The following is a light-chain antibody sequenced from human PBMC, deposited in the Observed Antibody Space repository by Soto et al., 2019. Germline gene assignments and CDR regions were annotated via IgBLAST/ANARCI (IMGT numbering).Light chain of an antibody. Sequence: EIVLTRSPDTLSLSPGGRATLSCRASQSVGSSLAWYQQKPGQAPRLLIYDASNRPTGIPARFSGSGSGTDFTLTISSLEPEDFAVYFCQQRSRSLTFGGGTRVEIK. CDR2: DAS. V-gene: IGKV3-11*01. J-gene: IGKJ4*01. CDR3: QQRSRSLT. CDR1: QSVGSS.